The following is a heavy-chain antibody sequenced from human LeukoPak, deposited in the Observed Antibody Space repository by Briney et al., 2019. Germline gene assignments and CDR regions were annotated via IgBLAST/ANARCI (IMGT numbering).Heavy chain of an antibody. CDR3: ASRNDILTGYVFDF. V-gene: IGHV4-39*01. D-gene: IGHD3-9*01. Sequence: KPSETLSLTCTVSGGSVSSSIYYWGWIRQPPGKGLEWIGSIYHSGSTSYNPSLKSRVTISVDTSKNQFSLKLTSVTAADTAVYYCASRNDILTGYVFDFWGQGTLVTVSS. J-gene: IGHJ4*02. CDR2: IYHSGST. CDR1: GGSVSSSIYY.